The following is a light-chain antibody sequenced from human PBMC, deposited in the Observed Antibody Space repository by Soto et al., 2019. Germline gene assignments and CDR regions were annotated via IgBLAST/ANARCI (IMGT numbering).Light chain of an antibody. Sequence: IVMTQSPATLSVSPGERATLSCRASQSVNSDLAWYQQKPGQAPRLLIYGASTRATGVPAMFSGSWSGTEFTLTISSLQSEDFAVYYCQQYNYWPVFGGGTKVDIK. CDR3: QQYNYWPV. V-gene: IGKV3-15*01. J-gene: IGKJ4*01. CDR2: GAS. CDR1: QSVNSD.